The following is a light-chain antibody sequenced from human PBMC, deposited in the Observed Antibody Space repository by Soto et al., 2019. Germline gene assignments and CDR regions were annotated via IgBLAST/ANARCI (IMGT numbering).Light chain of an antibody. Sequence: DIQMTQSPSTLSASVGDRVTITCRASQSISTWLAWYQQRPGKAPKLLIFDASSLESGVPSRFSGSGSGTEFTLTISSLQSDDFAPYFCQQYNTYSKTFGQGTKVDIK. CDR1: QSISTW. V-gene: IGKV1-5*01. CDR2: DAS. CDR3: QQYNTYSKT. J-gene: IGKJ1*01.